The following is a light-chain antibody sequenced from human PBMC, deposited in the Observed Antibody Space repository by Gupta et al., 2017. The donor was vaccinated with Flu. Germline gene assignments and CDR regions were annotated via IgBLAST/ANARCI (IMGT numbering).Light chain of an antibody. J-gene: IGKJ2*01. CDR3: QLRYNTPYI. Sequence: DIQMTQSPSSLSASVGDRVTITCRASQNIINHLNWYQQKPGKAPILLISAASTLQSGVPSRFRGVGSGTLFTLTISRLQPEDSATYYCQLRYNTPYIFGRGTXLEIK. CDR2: AAS. CDR1: QNIINH. V-gene: IGKV1-39*01.